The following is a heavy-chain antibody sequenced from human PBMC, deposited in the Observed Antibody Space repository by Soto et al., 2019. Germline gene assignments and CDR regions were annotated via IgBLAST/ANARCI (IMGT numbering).Heavy chain of an antibody. J-gene: IGHJ6*02. CDR3: ARGQEWYDYYGMDV. V-gene: IGHV4-30-4*01. CDR1: GGSISSGDYY. D-gene: IGHD3-3*01. Sequence: PSETLSLTCTVSGGSISSGDYYWSWIRQPPGKGLEWIGYIYYSGSTYYNPSLKSRVTISVDTSKNQFSLKLSSVTAADTAVYYCARGQEWYDYYGMDVWGQGTTVTVSS. CDR2: IYYSGST.